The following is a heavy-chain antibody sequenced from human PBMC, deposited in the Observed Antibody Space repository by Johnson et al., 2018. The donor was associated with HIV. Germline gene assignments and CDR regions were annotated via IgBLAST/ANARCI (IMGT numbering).Heavy chain of an antibody. D-gene: IGHD2-15*01. J-gene: IGHJ3*02. V-gene: IGHV3-30*03. CDR1: GFTFSSYG. CDR2: ISYDGTNE. Sequence: QVQLVESGGGVVQPGRSLRLSCAASGFTFSSYGMHWVRQAPAKGLEWVAVISYDGTNEYSADSVKGRFTISRDNSKNTLYLQMNSLRAGDTAVYYCARANRGRNDAFDIWGQGTMVTVSS. CDR3: ARANRGRNDAFDI.